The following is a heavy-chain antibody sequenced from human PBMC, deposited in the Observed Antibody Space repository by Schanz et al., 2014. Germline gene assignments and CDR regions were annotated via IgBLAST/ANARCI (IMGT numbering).Heavy chain of an antibody. V-gene: IGHV1-2*02. CDR1: GYSFTEYF. Sequence: QVQLVQSGPAVKKPGASMKVSCLASGYSFTEYFLHWVRQAPGQGLEWMGWINPNSGETNYEQKFKGRVTLTSDTSISTAFMDLRSLLSDDAAVYFCARGGVLVLPPGTVKKGNDYWGQGTLVTVSS. CDR2: INPNSGET. D-gene: IGHD3-10*01. CDR3: ARGGVLVLPPGTVKKGNDY. J-gene: IGHJ4*02.